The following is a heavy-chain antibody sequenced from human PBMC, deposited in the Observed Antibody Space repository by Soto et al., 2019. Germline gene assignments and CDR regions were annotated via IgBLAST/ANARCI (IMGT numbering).Heavy chain of an antibody. V-gene: IGHV1-18*01. Sequence: ASVKVSCKASGYTFTSYGISWVRQAPGQGLEWMGWISAYNGNTNYAQKLQGRVTMTTDTSTSTAYMELRSLRSDDAAVYYCARASGSYYADVFDIWGQGTMVTVSS. D-gene: IGHD1-26*01. J-gene: IGHJ3*02. CDR2: ISAYNGNT. CDR3: ARASGSYYADVFDI. CDR1: GYTFTSYG.